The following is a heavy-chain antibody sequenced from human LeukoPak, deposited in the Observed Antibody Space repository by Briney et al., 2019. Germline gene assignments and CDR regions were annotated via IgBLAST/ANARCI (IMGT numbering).Heavy chain of an antibody. CDR3: ARTYYASSGYYTHDY. D-gene: IGHD3-22*01. J-gene: IGHJ4*02. CDR1: GGSISSYY. V-gene: IGHV4-4*07. CDR2: IYTSGST. Sequence: PSETLSLTCTVSGGSISSYYWSWIRQPAGKGLEWIGRIYTSGSTNYNPSLKSRVTMSVDTSKNQFSLKLSSVTAADTAVYYCARTYYASSGYYTHDYWGQGTLVTVSS.